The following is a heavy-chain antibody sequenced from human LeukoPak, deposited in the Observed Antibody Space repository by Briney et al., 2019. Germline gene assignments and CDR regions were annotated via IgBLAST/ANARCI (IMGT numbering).Heavy chain of an antibody. J-gene: IGHJ4*02. CDR1: GGSISSYY. D-gene: IGHD6-13*01. CDR3: VRGAAGTGAADY. V-gene: IGHV4-59*01. CDR2: THYSGST. Sequence: SSETLSLTCTVSGGSISSYYWSWIRQPPGKGLEWIGYTHYSGSTKYNPSLKSRLTISVDSSKNQFSLRLSSVTAADTAVYFCVRGAAGTGAADYWGQGTLVTVSS.